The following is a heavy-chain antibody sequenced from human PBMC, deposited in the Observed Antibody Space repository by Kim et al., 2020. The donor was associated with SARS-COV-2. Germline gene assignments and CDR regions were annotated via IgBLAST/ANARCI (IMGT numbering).Heavy chain of an antibody. CDR3: ARKHYYGSGSYYIIARWFDP. D-gene: IGHD3-10*01. CDR2: INHSGST. Sequence: SETLSLTCAVYGGSFSGYYWSWIRQPPGKGLEWIGEINHSGSTNYNPSLKSRVTISVDTSKNQFSLKLSSVTAADTAVYYCARKHYYGSGSYYIIARWFDPWGQGTLVTVSS. V-gene: IGHV4-34*01. J-gene: IGHJ5*02. CDR1: GGSFSGYY.